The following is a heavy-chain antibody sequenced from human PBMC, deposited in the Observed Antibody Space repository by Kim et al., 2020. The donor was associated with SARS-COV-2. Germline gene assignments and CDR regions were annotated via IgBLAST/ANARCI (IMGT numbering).Heavy chain of an antibody. J-gene: IGHJ4*02. Sequence: AQKVQGRVTMTRDTSTSTVYMELSSLRSEDTAVYYCARESADYSFPEFDYWGQGTLVTVSS. D-gene: IGHD4-4*01. V-gene: IGHV1-46*01. CDR3: ARESADYSFPEFDY.